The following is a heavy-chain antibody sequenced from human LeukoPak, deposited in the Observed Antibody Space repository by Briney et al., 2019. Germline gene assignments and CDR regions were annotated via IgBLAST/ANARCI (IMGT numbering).Heavy chain of an antibody. CDR2: VYISGST. V-gene: IGHV4-4*07. D-gene: IGHD6-13*01. Sequence: SETLSLTCTVSGGSISSYYWAWIRQPAGKGLEWIGRVYISGSTNYNPSLKGRVTMSIDTSKNQFSLRLNSVTAADTAMYYCARIIGLGVAAAYNWFDPWGQGTLVIVSS. CDR1: GGSISSYY. CDR3: ARIIGLGVAAAYNWFDP. J-gene: IGHJ5*02.